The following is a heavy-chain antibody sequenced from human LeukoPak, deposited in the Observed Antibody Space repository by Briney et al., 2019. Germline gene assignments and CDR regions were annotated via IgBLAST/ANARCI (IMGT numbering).Heavy chain of an antibody. D-gene: IGHD3-10*01. CDR3: ARGSFYNHYYPFHP. CDR1: GYTFTIHY. V-gene: IGHV1-46*01. J-gene: IGHJ5*02. Sequence: ASVRVSFKASGYTFTIHYMHWVRQAAGQGLEWMGIINPIGGSTTCAQKFQGRVSMIRDTSTSTVYMELSSLRSEDTAVYYCARGSFYNHYYPFHPWGQGTLVTVSS. CDR2: INPIGGST.